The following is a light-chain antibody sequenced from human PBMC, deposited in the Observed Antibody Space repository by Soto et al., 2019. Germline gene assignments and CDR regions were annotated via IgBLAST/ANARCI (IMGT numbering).Light chain of an antibody. Sequence: QSALTQPASVSGSPGQSITISCTGTSGDIGGYSYVSWYQQHPGKAPKLMIYDVSNRPSGISNRFSGSKSGNTASLTISGLQAEDEADYYCSSYTSSTTLVFGRGTKLTVL. CDR1: SGDIGGYSY. CDR2: DVS. J-gene: IGLJ2*01. V-gene: IGLV2-14*01. CDR3: SSYTSSTTLV.